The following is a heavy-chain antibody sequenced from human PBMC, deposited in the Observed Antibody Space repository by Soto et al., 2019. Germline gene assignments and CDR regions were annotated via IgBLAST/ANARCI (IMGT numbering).Heavy chain of an antibody. D-gene: IGHD3-22*01. Sequence: QVQLQESGPGLVKPSQTLSLTCTVSGGSISSGGYYWSWIRQHPGKGLEWIGYIYYSGSTYYNPSLKSRVTIAVDTSKNQFSLKLSSVTAADTAVYYCARGYDSRAAAPLDYWGQGILVTVSS. CDR3: ARGYDSRAAAPLDY. CDR1: GGSISSGGYY. CDR2: IYYSGST. V-gene: IGHV4-31*03. J-gene: IGHJ4*02.